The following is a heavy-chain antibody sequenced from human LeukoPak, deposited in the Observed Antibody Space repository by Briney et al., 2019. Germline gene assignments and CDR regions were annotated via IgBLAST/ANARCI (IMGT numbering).Heavy chain of an antibody. J-gene: IGHJ5*02. CDR3: ARDYYHGFSTYRP. Sequence: SETLSLTCTVSGASISTGDYYYSWIRQPPGKGLEWIGYVYNTGGTHYNPSLKSRVTISVDRSMNQFSLELTSGTAADTAVYYCARDYYHGFSTYRPWGQGTLVTVSS. CDR2: VYNTGGT. V-gene: IGHV4-30-4*08. D-gene: IGHD3-10*01. CDR1: GASISTGDYY.